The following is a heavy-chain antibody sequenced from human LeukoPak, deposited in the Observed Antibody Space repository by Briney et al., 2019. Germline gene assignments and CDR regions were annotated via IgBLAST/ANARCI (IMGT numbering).Heavy chain of an antibody. V-gene: IGHV4-61*05. CDR3: ARFRAAGQREDLVYARPELAFDY. CDR1: GGSISSSSYY. D-gene: IGHD2-8*01. Sequence: PSETLSLTCTVSGGSISSSSYYWGWIRQPPGKGLEWIGYIYYSGSTNYNPSLKSRVTISVDTSKNQFSLKLSSVTAADTAVYYCARFRAAGQREDLVYARPELAFDYWGQGTLVTVSS. J-gene: IGHJ4*02. CDR2: IYYSGST.